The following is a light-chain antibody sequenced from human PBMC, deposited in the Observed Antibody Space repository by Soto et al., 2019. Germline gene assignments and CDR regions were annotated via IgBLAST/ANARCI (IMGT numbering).Light chain of an antibody. CDR3: QQYGSSSWT. V-gene: IGKV3-20*01. Sequence: ALSLPQGKRATLSCMVSQKSSSSYLAWYQQRPGQAPRLLIYGASSRATGIPDRFSGSGSGTEFTLTISRLQPEDLAVYYCQQYGSSSWTFGQGTKVAIK. CDR1: QKSSSSY. CDR2: GAS. J-gene: IGKJ1*01.